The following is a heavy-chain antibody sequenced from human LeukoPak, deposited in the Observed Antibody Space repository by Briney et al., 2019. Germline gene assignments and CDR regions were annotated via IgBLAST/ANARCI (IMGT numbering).Heavy chain of an antibody. J-gene: IGHJ4*02. CDR2: IFHSETTSGST. Sequence: SETLSLTCSVSGYSIRRGYYWGWIRQPPGKGLEWIGSIFHSETTSGSTDYNPSLKSRVTISVDTSKNQFSLKLSSVTAADTAVYYCARDGDDKSSIAAAGTPNFDYWGQGTLVTVSS. CDR1: GYSIRRGYY. CDR3: ARDGDDKSSIAAAGTPNFDY. D-gene: IGHD6-13*01. V-gene: IGHV4-38-2*02.